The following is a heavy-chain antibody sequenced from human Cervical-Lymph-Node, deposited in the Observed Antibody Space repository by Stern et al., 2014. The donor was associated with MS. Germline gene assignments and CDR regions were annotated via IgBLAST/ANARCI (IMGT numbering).Heavy chain of an antibody. D-gene: IGHD3-9*01. CDR2: IIPIFGRA. J-gene: IGHJ4*02. CDR1: GGTFSNYA. V-gene: IGHV1-69*01. CDR3: ARGWSYDILTGFSY. Sequence: QVQLVQSGAEVKKPGSSGKVSFKASGGTFSNYAINWVRQAPGQGLEWMGGIIPIFGRANYAQNFPGTVTITAYGSTSTAYMDLGSLISEDTAVYYCARGWSYDILTGFSYWGQGTLVTVSS.